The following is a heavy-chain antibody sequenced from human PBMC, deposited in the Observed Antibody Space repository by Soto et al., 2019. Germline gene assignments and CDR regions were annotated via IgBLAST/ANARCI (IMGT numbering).Heavy chain of an antibody. CDR2: IIPIFGTA. Sequence: SVKVSCKASGYTFTSYAMHWVRQAPGQGLEWMGGIIPIFGTANYAQKFQGRVTITADESTSTAYMELSSLRSEDTAVYYCARSPLGYCSGGSCCYFDYWGQGTLVTVSS. J-gene: IGHJ4*02. CDR3: ARSPLGYCSGGSCCYFDY. V-gene: IGHV1-69*13. D-gene: IGHD2-15*01. CDR1: GYTFTSYA.